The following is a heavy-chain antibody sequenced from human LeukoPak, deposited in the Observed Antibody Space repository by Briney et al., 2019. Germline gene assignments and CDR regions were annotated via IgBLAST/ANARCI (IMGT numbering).Heavy chain of an antibody. V-gene: IGHV4-59*01. J-gene: IGHJ4*02. CDR1: GGSISSYY. CDR3: ARDDLTGLFDY. Sequence: PSETLSLTCTVSGGSISSYYWSWIRQPPGKGLEWIGYIYYSVSTNYNPSLKSRVTISVDTSKNQFSLKLSSVTAADTAVYYCARDDLTGLFDYWGQGTLVTVSS. D-gene: IGHD3-9*01. CDR2: IYYSVST.